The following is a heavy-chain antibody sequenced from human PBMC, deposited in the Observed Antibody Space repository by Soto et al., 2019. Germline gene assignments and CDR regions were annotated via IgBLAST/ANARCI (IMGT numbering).Heavy chain of an antibody. CDR1: GYNFTGYG. D-gene: IGHD6-19*01. CDR3: ARVFRLAVESSCFDY. Sequence: VKVSCKASGYNFTGYGIGWVRQAPGQGLEWMGWISAYNGNPSYAQKFQGRVTMTTDTSTSTAYMELRRLRADDTAVYFCARVFRLAVESSCFDYWGQGTLVTVSS. CDR2: ISAYNGNP. V-gene: IGHV1-18*01. J-gene: IGHJ4*02.